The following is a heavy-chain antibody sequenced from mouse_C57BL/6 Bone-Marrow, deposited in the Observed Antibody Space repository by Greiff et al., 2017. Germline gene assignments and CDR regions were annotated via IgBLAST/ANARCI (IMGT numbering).Heavy chain of an antibody. CDR1: GYTFTSYW. V-gene: IGHV1-69*01. CDR3: ARGGATGTDY. Sequence: QVQLQQPGAELVMPGASVKLSCKASGYTFTSYWMHWVKQRPGQGLEWIGEIDPSDSYTNYNQKFKGRSTLTVAKSSSTAYMQLSSLTSEDSAVYYCARGGATGTDYWGQGTTLTVAS. D-gene: IGHD4-1*02. CDR2: IDPSDSYT. J-gene: IGHJ2*01.